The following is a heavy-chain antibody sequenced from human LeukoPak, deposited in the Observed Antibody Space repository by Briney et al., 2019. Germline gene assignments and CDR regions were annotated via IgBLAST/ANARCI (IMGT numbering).Heavy chain of an antibody. Sequence: SETLSLTCAVYGGSFSGYYWSWIRQPPGKGLEWIGEINHSGSTNYNPSLKSRVTISVDRSKNQFSLKLSSVTAADTAVYYCARDFCSGGSCYSGPGFDIWGQGTMVTVSS. J-gene: IGHJ3*02. CDR1: GGSFSGYY. D-gene: IGHD2-15*01. CDR3: ARDFCSGGSCYSGPGFDI. V-gene: IGHV4-34*01. CDR2: INHSGST.